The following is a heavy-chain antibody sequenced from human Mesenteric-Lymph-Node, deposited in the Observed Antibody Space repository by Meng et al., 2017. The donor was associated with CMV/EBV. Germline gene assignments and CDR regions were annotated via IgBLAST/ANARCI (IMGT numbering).Heavy chain of an antibody. V-gene: IGHV3-11*01. D-gene: IGHD7-27*01. J-gene: IGHJ3*02. CDR3: ARRRNGDRAFDM. CDR2: ISSSGSTI. Sequence: GESLKISCAASGFTFSDYYMSWIRQAPGKGLEWVSYISSSGSTIYYADSVKGRFTISRDNAKNSLYLQMNSPRAEDTALYYCARRRNGDRAFDMWGQGTMVTVSS. CDR1: GFTFSDYY.